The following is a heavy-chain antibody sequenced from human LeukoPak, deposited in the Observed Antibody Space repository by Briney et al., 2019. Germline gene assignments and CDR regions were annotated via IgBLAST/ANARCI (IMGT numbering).Heavy chain of an antibody. J-gene: IGHJ4*02. V-gene: IGHV4-34*01. Sequence: GSLRLSCAASGFTFSNAYMNWVRQPPGKGLEWIGEINHSGSTNYNPSLKSRVTISVDTSKNQFSLKLSSVTAADTAVYYCARGRYCSSTSCYPGSFDYWGQGTLVTVSS. CDR3: ARGRYCSSTSCYPGSFDY. CDR1: GFTFSNAY. CDR2: INHSGST. D-gene: IGHD2-2*01.